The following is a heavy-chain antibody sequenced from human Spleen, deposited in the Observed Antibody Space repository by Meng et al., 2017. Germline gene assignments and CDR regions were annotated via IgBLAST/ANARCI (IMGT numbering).Heavy chain of an antibody. J-gene: IGHJ4*02. Sequence: SETLSLTCAVYGGSFSGYYWSWIRQPPGKGLEWIGEINHSGSTNYNPSLKSRVIISVDTSKNQFSLQLTSVTAADTAVYYCARANYYDSNGSLDYWGQGMLVTVSS. CDR3: ARANYYDSNGSLDY. V-gene: IGHV4-34*01. D-gene: IGHD3-22*01. CDR2: INHSGST. CDR1: GGSFSGYY.